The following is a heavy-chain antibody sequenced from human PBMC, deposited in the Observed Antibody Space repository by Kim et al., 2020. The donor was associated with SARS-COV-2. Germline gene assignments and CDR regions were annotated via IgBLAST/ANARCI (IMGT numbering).Heavy chain of an antibody. J-gene: IGHJ6*02. CDR1: GFTFSSYW. V-gene: IGHV3-74*01. Sequence: GGSLRLSCAASGFTFSSYWMHWVRQAPGKGLVWVSRINSDGSSTSYADSVKGRFTISRDNAKNTLYLQMNSLRAEDTAVYYCARDGTPPAMDPAVVYYYYYYGMDVWGQGTTVTVSS. CDR2: INSDGSST. D-gene: IGHD2-2*01. CDR3: ARDGTPPAMDPAVVYYYYYYGMDV.